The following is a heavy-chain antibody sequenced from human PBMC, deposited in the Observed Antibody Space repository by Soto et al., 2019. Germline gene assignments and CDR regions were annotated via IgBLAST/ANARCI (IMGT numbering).Heavy chain of an antibody. CDR2: IYYSGST. CDR1: GGSVSSGSYY. Sequence: SETLSLTCTVSGGSVSSGSYYWSWIRQPPGKGLEWIGYIYYSGSTNYNTSLKSRVTISVDTSKNQFSMKLSSVTAADTAVYYCARVQDQTLQPSYYVILTGYYSADYYYGMDVWGQGTTVTVSS. CDR3: ARVQDQTLQPSYYVILTGYYSADYYYGMDV. V-gene: IGHV4-61*01. J-gene: IGHJ6*02. D-gene: IGHD3-9*01.